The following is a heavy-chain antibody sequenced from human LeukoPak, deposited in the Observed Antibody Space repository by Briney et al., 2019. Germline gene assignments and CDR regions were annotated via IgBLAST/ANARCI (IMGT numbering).Heavy chain of an antibody. CDR1: GFTFSIYG. D-gene: IGHD6-19*01. V-gene: IGHV3-33*01. J-gene: IGHJ4*02. CDR2: IWYDGSNK. Sequence: GGALRLSCAASGFTFSIYGMHWVRQAPGKGLECGAVIWYDGSNKYYADSLKGRFTISRDNSKNTLYLQMNSLRAEDTAVYYCARAQWLDLYWGQGTLVTVSS. CDR3: ARAQWLDLY.